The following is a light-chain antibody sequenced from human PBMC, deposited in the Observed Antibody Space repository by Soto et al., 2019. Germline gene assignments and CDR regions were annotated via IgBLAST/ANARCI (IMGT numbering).Light chain of an antibody. CDR3: QQRNVWPPVT. V-gene: IGKV3D-15*01. CDR2: GAS. CDR1: QSVSSN. Sequence: EIVMTQSPATLSVSPGERATLSCRASQSVSSNLAWYQQKPGQAPRLLIYGASTRATGIPDRFSGSGSGTDATLTINRLEPEDSAVYYCQQRNVWPPVTFGQGTKVDI. J-gene: IGKJ1*01.